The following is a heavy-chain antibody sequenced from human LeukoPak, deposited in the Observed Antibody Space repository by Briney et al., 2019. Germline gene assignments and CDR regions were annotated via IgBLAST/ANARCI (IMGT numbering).Heavy chain of an antibody. J-gene: IGHJ1*01. Sequence: ASVIIPCKASGYTFTGYYMHWVRQAPGQGLEWMGWINPNSGGTSYAQKFQGRFTMTSDTSISTAYMELSRLRSDDTAVYYCARGSQKISGSYPRFYVLRGKATLVLVSS. V-gene: IGHV1-2*02. CDR1: GYTFTGYY. CDR2: INPNSGGT. D-gene: IGHD1-26*01. CDR3: ARGSQKISGSYPRFYVL.